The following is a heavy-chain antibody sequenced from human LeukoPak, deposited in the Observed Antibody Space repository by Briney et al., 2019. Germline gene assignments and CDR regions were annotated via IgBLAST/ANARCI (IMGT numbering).Heavy chain of an antibody. CDR3: ARVQERDAFDI. V-gene: IGHV1-18*01. Sequence: GASVKVSCKPSGYTFPSYAISWVRQAPGQGLEWMGWISAYNGNTKFAQNLQGGVTLPTDTSTSTAYMELRSLRSDDTAIYFCARVQERDAFDIWGQGTMVTVSS. D-gene: IGHD1-26*01. CDR1: GYTFPSYA. CDR2: ISAYNGNT. J-gene: IGHJ3*02.